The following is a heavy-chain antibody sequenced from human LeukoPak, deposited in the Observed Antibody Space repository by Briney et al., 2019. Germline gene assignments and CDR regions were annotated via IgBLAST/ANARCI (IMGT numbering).Heavy chain of an antibody. V-gene: IGHV3-53*01. D-gene: IGHD3-22*01. J-gene: IGHJ4*02. CDR3: ARTTYDSSGYYYNYFDY. CDR2: IYSGGST. Sequence: PGGSLRLSCAASGFTVSSNYMSWVRQAPGKGLEWVSVIYSGGSTYYADSVKGRFTISRDNSKNTLYLQMNSLRAEDTAVYYCARTTYDSSGYYYNYFDYWGQGTLVTVSS. CDR1: GFTVSSNY.